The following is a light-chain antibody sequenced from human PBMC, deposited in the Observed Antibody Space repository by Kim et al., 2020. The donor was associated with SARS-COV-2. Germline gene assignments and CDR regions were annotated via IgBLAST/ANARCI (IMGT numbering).Light chain of an antibody. V-gene: IGKV1-5*03. Sequence: LSASVGDRVTITCRASQSIDNWLAWYQQKPGKAPNLLIYQASNLQTGVPLRFSGSGSGTEFTLTISSLQPDDFATYYCQYYNVGTFGQGTKVDIK. CDR2: QAS. CDR3: QYYNVGT. CDR1: QSIDNW. J-gene: IGKJ1*01.